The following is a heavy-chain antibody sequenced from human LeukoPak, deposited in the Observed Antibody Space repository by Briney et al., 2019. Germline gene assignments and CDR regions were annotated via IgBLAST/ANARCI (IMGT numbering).Heavy chain of an antibody. CDR2: MNPNSGNT. Sequence: ASVKVSCKASGYTFTSYDINWVRQATGQGLEWMGWMNPNSGNTGYAQKFQGRVTITRNTFISTAYMELSSLRSEDTAVYYCARGWPTSGDYAGAFDYWGQGTLVTVSS. CDR1: GYTFTSYD. V-gene: IGHV1-8*03. D-gene: IGHD4-17*01. J-gene: IGHJ4*02. CDR3: ARGWPTSGDYAGAFDY.